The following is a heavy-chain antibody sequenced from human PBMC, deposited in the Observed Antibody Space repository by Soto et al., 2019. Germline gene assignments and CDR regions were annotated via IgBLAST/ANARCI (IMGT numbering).Heavy chain of an antibody. CDR1: GFTFASYT. CDR2: ISSTSSFI. V-gene: IGHV3-21*01. Sequence: EVQLVESGGGLVKPGGSLRLSCTASGFTFASYTMNWVRQAPGKGLEWVSSISSTSSFIYYAGSVRGRFTISRDNGKNSLHLQMNSLRAGDTAVYYFARWYTGITSIERAGIDYWGQGTLVTVSS. CDR3: ARWYTGITSIERAGIDY. J-gene: IGHJ4*02. D-gene: IGHD1-20*01.